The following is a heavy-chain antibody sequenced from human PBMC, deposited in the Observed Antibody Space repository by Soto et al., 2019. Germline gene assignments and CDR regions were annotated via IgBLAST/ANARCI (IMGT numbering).Heavy chain of an antibody. CDR3: ARAPRDGYNSDYYGMDV. V-gene: IGHV1-8*02. D-gene: IGHD5-12*01. J-gene: IGHJ6*02. CDR2: MNPNSGNT. CDR1: GYTFTSYA. Sequence: GASVKVSCKASGYTFTSYAMHWVRQAPGQRLEWMGWMNPNSGNTRYAQKFQGRVTMTRNTSISTAYMELSSLRSEDTAVYYCARAPRDGYNSDYYGMDVWGQGTTVTVSS.